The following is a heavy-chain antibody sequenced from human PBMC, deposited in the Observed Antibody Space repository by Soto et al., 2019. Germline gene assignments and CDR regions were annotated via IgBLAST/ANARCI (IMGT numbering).Heavy chain of an antibody. Sequence: SETLSLTCAVYGGSFSGYYWSWIRQPPGKGLEWIGEINHSGSTNYNPSLKSRVTISEDTSKNQFSLKLSSVTAADTAVYYCASAGTATYYGMDVWGQGTTVTVSS. D-gene: IGHD5-18*01. J-gene: IGHJ6*02. V-gene: IGHV4-34*01. CDR3: ASAGTATYYGMDV. CDR2: INHSGST. CDR1: GGSFSGYY.